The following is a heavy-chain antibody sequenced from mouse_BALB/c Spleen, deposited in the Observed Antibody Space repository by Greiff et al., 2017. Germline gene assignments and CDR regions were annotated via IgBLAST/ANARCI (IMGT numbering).Heavy chain of an antibody. CDR3: ARSGRGNWFAY. D-gene: IGHD4-1*01. CDR2: ISSGGGST. Sequence: EVQVVESGGGLVKPGGSLKLSCAASGFAFSSYDMSWVRQTPEKRLEWVAYISSGGGSTYYPDTVKGRFTISRDNAKNTLYLQMSSLKSEDTAMYYCARSGRGNWFAYWGQGTLVTVSA. J-gene: IGHJ3*01. CDR1: GFAFSSYD. V-gene: IGHV5-12-1*01.